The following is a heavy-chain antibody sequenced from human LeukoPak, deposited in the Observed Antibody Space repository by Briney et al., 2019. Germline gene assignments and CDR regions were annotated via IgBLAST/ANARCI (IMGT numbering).Heavy chain of an antibody. CDR3: ARERDCSGGSCYWIDY. CDR1: GGSISSSNW. Sequence: TSETLSLTCAVSGGSISSSNWWSWVRQPPGKGLEWIGEIYHSGSTNYNPSLKSRATISVDKSKNQFSLKLSSVTAADTAVYYCARERDCSGGSCYWIDYWGQGTLVTVSS. V-gene: IGHV4-4*02. D-gene: IGHD2-15*01. CDR2: IYHSGST. J-gene: IGHJ4*02.